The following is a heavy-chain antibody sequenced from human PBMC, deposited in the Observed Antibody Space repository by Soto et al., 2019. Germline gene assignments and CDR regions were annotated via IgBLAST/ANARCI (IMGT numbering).Heavy chain of an antibody. CDR1: GGSISSGGYY. CDR3: ARGGCSGGSCFDY. J-gene: IGHJ4*02. Sequence: QVQLQESGPGLVKPSQTLSLTCTVSGGSISSGGYYWSWIRQHPGKGLEWIGYIYYSGSTYYTPSLKSRVTISVDTSKNQFSLKLSSVTAADTAVYYCARGGCSGGSCFDYWGQGTLVTVSS. V-gene: IGHV4-31*03. CDR2: IYYSGST. D-gene: IGHD2-15*01.